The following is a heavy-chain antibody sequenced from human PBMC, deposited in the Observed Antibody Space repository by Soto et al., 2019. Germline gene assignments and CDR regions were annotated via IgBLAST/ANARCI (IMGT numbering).Heavy chain of an antibody. D-gene: IGHD3-10*01. V-gene: IGHV4-34*01. CDR3: ARGVRITMVRGGKKPVPVAFDI. CDR2: INHSGST. CDR1: GGSFSGYY. Sequence: SETLSLTCAVYGGSFSGYYWSWIRQPPGKGLEWIGEINHSGSTNYNPSLKRRVTISVDTSKNQFSLKLSSVTAADTAVYYCARGVRITMVRGGKKPVPVAFDIWGQGTMVTVSS. J-gene: IGHJ3*02.